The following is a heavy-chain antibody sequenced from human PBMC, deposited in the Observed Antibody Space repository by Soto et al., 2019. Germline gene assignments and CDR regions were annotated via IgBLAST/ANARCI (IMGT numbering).Heavy chain of an antibody. CDR2: ITNTGGRT. Sequence: EGQLLESGGGLVQPGGSLRLSCGASGFTFSTYAMTWVRQAPGAGLEWVSTITNTGGRTKYTDSVKGRFSISRDKSKNTVYLHMNSLRAEDTAVYFCAKAGDSSSDNYYYLDVWGRGTTVTVSS. CDR1: GFTFSTYA. D-gene: IGHD6-6*01. J-gene: IGHJ6*03. V-gene: IGHV3-23*01. CDR3: AKAGDSSSDNYYYLDV.